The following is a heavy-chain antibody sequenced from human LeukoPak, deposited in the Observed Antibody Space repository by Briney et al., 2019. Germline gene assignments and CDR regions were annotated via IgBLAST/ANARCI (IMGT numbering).Heavy chain of an antibody. J-gene: IGHJ4*02. V-gene: IGHV1-3*01. Sequence: ASVKVSCKASGYTFTRYAMHWVRRAPGQRLEWMGWINAGNGNTKYSQKFQGRVTITRDTSASTAYMELSSLRSEDTAVYYCARDHPVQLWLLGYWGQGTLVTVSS. D-gene: IGHD5-18*01. CDR3: ARDHPVQLWLLGY. CDR2: INAGNGNT. CDR1: GYTFTRYA.